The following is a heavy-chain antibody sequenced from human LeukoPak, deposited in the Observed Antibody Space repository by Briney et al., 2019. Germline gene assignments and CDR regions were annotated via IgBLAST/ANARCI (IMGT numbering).Heavy chain of an antibody. J-gene: IGHJ3*02. Sequence: GASVKVSFTASGYTFTNYYMHWVRQAPGQGFEWMGMINPSGGSTGYAQKFQGRVTMTRDTSTSTVYMELSSLRSEDTAVYYCARVSVGATYFRAFDIWGQGTMVTVSS. CDR2: INPSGGST. D-gene: IGHD1-26*01. CDR1: GYTFTNYY. CDR3: ARVSVGATYFRAFDI. V-gene: IGHV1-46*01.